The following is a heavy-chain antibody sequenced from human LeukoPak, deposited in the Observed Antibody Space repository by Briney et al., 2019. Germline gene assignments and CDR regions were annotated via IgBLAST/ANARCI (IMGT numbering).Heavy chain of an antibody. J-gene: IGHJ6*03. CDR1: GGSFSGYY. V-gene: IGHV4-34*01. CDR3: AREGRYRYGYNEYHSYMDI. D-gene: IGHD5-24*01. CDR2: INHSGST. Sequence: SETLSLTCAVHGGSFSGYYWSWIRQPPGKGLEWIGEINHSGSTNYNPSLKSRVTISVDTSKNQFSLKLSSVTAAETAVYYCAREGRYRYGYNEYHSYMDIWGKGTTVTVSS.